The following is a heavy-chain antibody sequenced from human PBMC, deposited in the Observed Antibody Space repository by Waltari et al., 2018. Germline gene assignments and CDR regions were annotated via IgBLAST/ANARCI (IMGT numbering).Heavy chain of an antibody. CDR2: IKQDGSEK. D-gene: IGHD3-16*01. CDR1: GFTFSGYW. V-gene: IGHV3-7*01. J-gene: IGHJ3*02. Sequence: EVQLVESGGGLVQPGGSLRLSCAASGFTFSGYWMSWVRQAPGKGLEWVANIKQDGSEKYYVDSVKGRFTISRDNAKNSLYLQMNSLRAEDTAVYYCATWGGAGGAFDIWGQGTMVTVSS. CDR3: ATWGGAGGAFDI.